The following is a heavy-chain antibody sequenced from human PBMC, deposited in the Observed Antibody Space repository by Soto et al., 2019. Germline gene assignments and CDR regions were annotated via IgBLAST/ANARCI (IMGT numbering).Heavy chain of an antibody. Sequence: AAVKVSCPSSGYTFTSYGISWVRQAPGQGLEWMGWISAYNGNTNYAQKLQGRVTMTTDTSTSTAYMELRSLRSDDTAVYYCARDEMEGTGYYYYYAMDFSGQGSTVTV. CDR3: ARDEMEGTGYYYYYAMDF. V-gene: IGHV1-18*04. CDR1: GYTFTSYG. J-gene: IGHJ6*01. CDR2: ISAYNGNT. D-gene: IGHD1-1*01.